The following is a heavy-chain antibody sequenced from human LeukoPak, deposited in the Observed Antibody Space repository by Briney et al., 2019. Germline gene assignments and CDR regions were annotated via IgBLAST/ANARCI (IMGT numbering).Heavy chain of an antibody. V-gene: IGHV4-39*01. J-gene: IGHJ4*02. CDR1: GGSISSSSYY. Sequence: SETLSLTCTVSGGSISSSSYYWAWIRQPPGKGLEWIGSLHYSGTTYYNPSLKSRVTISADTSKNQFSLKLSSVTAADTAVYYCARPSAISLNADRPWVYWGQGTLVTVSS. CDR2: LHYSGTT. CDR3: ARPSAISLNADRPWVY. D-gene: IGHD5-18*01.